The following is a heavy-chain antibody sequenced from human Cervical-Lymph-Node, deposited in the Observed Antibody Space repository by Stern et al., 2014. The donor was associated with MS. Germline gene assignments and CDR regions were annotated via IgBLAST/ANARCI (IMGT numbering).Heavy chain of an antibody. CDR3: AKHYWTGYYYHFDY. V-gene: IGHV1-69*01. Sequence: VQLVESGAEVKKPGSSVKVSCKASGGTFSSYAFSWVRQAPGQGLEWMGGTLPIVGAPNYAKKFQGRVTITADEYTSTAYMELNSLRSDDTGVYYCAKHYWTGYYYHFDYWGQGTLVIVSS. D-gene: IGHD3-3*02. J-gene: IGHJ4*02. CDR2: TLPIVGAP. CDR1: GGTFSSYA.